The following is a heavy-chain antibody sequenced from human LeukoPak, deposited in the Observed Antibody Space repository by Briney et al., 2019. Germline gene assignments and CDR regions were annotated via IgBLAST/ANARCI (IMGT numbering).Heavy chain of an antibody. V-gene: IGHV4-59*01. CDR3: ARDHSGSYRRRAFDI. D-gene: IGHD1-26*01. CDR1: GGSISSYY. CDR2: IYYSGST. Sequence: SETLSLTCTVSGGSISSYYRSWIRQPPGKGLEWIGYIYYSGSTNYNPSLKSRVTISVDTSKNQFSLKLSSVTAADTAVYYCARDHSGSYRRRAFDIWGQGTMVTVSS. J-gene: IGHJ3*02.